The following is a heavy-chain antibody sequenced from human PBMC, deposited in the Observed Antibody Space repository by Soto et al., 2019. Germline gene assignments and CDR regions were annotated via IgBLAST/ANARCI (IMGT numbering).Heavy chain of an antibody. CDR2: IYRTGST. D-gene: IGHD1-7*01. J-gene: IGHJ4*02. CDR3: ASRDPGTSVDY. CDR1: GGSLTSNNW. Sequence: PSETLSLTCAVSGGSLTSNNWWTWVRQPPGQGLEWIGEIYRTGSTNYNPSLKSRVTISLDKSENQFSLKVTSLTAADTAVYYCASRDPGTSVDYWGQGTLVTVPS. V-gene: IGHV4-4*02.